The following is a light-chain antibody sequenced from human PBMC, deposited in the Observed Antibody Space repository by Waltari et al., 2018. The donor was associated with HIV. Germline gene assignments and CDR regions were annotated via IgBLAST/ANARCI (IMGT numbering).Light chain of an antibody. CDR2: GAS. Sequence: EIVMTQSPGTLSVSPGERATLSCGASQSVSSNLAWYQQKPGQAPRLLIYGASTRATGIPARFSGSGSGTEFTLTISSLQSEDFAVYYCQQYNNWPPITFGPGTKVDIK. V-gene: IGKV3-15*01. CDR1: QSVSSN. CDR3: QQYNNWPPIT. J-gene: IGKJ3*01.